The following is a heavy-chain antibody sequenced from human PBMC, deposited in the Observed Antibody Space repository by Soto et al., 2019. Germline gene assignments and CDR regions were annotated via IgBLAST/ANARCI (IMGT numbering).Heavy chain of an antibody. CDR1: GGSFSGYY. J-gene: IGHJ4*02. V-gene: IGHV4-34*01. CDR3: ARDEISGHFDY. CDR2: INHSGST. Sequence: QVQLQQWGAGLLKPSETLSLTCAVYGGSFSGYYWTWIRQPPGTGLERIGEINHSGSTNYNPSLKSRVTISVDTSKNQFSLKLTSVTAADTAVYYCARDEISGHFDYWGQGTLVTVSS.